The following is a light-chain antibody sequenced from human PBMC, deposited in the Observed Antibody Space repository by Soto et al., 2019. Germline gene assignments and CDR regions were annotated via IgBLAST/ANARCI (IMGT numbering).Light chain of an antibody. Sequence: DIVMTQSPLSLPVTPGEPASIPCRSSQSLLHSNGYNYLDWYLKKPGQSPQLLIYLGSNRASGVPDRFSGSGSGTDFTLKISRVEAEDVGVYYCMQALQTSWTFGQGTKVDIK. CDR3: MQALQTSWT. J-gene: IGKJ1*01. CDR1: QSLLHSNGYNY. V-gene: IGKV2-28*01. CDR2: LGS.